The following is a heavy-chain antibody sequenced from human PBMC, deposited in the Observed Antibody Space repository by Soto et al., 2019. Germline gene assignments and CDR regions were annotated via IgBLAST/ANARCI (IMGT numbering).Heavy chain of an antibody. V-gene: IGHV3-74*01. CDR3: ATAEVDY. CDR1: GFTFANHG. J-gene: IGHJ4*02. Sequence: GVSLRLSCAVSGFTFANHGMHWVRQAPGKGLEWVSRMNSDGSTTDYADSVKGRFTVSRDNAKNTLYLQMNSLRAEDTAVYYCATAEVDYWGPGTLVT. CDR2: MNSDGSTT.